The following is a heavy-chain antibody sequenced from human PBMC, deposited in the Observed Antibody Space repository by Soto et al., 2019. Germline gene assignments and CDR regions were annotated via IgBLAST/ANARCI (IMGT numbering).Heavy chain of an antibody. CDR2: FFYGVSS. CDR1: ASSHSSGAYY. D-gene: IGHD6-6*01. J-gene: IGHJ4*02. Sequence: TRSLTGSVSASSHSSGAYYWIGIHQHTGQGLEWTGYFFYGVSSYYNPSLKSRVTISGDTSSNLFYLKLSSLSASATAAYYCARWERGSSGYYYFNYCRQRTLVTFSS. CDR3: ARWERGSSGYYYFNY. V-gene: IGHV4-31*03.